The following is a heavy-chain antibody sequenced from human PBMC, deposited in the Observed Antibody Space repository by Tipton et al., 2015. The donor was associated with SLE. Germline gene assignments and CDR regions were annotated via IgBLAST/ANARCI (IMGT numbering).Heavy chain of an antibody. CDR2: FSGRGGNT. CDR3: ARGGMGIAVAGEFDS. CDR1: GFTFSSYA. J-gene: IGHJ4*02. V-gene: IGHV3-23*01. D-gene: IGHD6-19*01. Sequence: SLRLSCAASGFTFSSYAMSWVRQAPGKGLEWVSTFSGRGGNTYSADSVRGRFTISRDKSKNTLYLQMNSLRTEDTAVYYCARGGMGIAVAGEFDSWGQGTLVTVSS.